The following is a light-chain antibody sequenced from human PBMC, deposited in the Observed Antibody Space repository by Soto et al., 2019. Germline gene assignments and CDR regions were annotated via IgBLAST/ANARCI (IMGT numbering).Light chain of an antibody. Sequence: DILMTQSPASLAVSLGERATINCTSSQSILYSSNNKDFLAWYQQKPGQPPKLLIHWASSREFGVPDRSSGSGAGTDFTLTISMLHAEDLAVYCGQLYFSFPYTFGQGTKLEIK. CDR1: QSILYSSNNKDF. CDR3: QLYFSFPYT. CDR2: WAS. J-gene: IGKJ2*01. V-gene: IGKV4-1*01.